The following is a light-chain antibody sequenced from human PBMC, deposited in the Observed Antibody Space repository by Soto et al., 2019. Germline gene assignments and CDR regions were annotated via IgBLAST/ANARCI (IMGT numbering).Light chain of an antibody. CDR2: AAS. Sequence: DLHITKSTSSLSSCLGDRVTIPFRASQSISSYLNWYQQKPGKAPKLLIYAASSLQSGVPSRFSGSGSGTDFTLTISSLQPEDFATYYCQQGYSTPRTFGQGAKVDIK. J-gene: IGKJ1*01. CDR1: QSISSY. CDR3: QQGYSTPRT. V-gene: IGKV1-39*01.